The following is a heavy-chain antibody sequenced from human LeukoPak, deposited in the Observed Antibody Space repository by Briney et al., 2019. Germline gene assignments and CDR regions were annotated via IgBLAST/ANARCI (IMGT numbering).Heavy chain of an antibody. V-gene: IGHV1-2*02. CDR3: ARGYGSSWFDY. Sequence: ASVKVSCKASGYTFTINYIHWVRQAPGQGLGWMGWINPNSGGSNHAQRFQGRVTMTRDTSISTAYMELTSLTSDDTAVYYCARGYGSSWFDYWGQGALVTVSS. D-gene: IGHD6-13*01. CDR2: INPNSGGS. J-gene: IGHJ5*01. CDR1: GYTFTINY.